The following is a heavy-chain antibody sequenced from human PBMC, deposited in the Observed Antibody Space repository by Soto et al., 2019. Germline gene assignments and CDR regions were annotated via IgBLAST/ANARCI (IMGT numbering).Heavy chain of an antibody. J-gene: IGHJ4*02. CDR1: GGSFSGYY. Sequence: QVQLQQWGAGLLKPSETLSLTCAVYGGSFSGYYWNWIRQSPGKGLEWIGEINHSGNTNYNPSLKSRVTISVDASKNQFSLNLNSVTATDTAVYYCARDAKGYYYDITKYYFDSWGQGTLVTVSS. D-gene: IGHD3-22*01. CDR2: INHSGNT. V-gene: IGHV4-34*01. CDR3: ARDAKGYYYDITKYYFDS.